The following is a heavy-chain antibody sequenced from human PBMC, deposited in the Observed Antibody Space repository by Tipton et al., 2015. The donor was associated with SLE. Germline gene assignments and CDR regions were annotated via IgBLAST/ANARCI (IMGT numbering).Heavy chain of an antibody. V-gene: IGHV4-39*02. D-gene: IGHD4-17*01. CDR3: ARDYGDYVGWFDP. Sequence: GLVKPSETLSLTCTVSGGSISSSSYYWGWIRQPPGKGLEWIGSIYYSGSTYYNPSLKSRVTISVDTSKNQFSLKLSSVTAADTAVYYCARDYGDYVGWFDPWGQGTLVTVSS. J-gene: IGHJ5*02. CDR2: IYYSGST. CDR1: GGSISSSSYY.